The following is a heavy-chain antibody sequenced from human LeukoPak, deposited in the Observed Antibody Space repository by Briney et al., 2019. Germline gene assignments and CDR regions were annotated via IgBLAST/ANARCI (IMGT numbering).Heavy chain of an antibody. J-gene: IGHJ3*02. CDR3: ARGPRLDSSGWYYGAFDI. CDR1: GYTFTGYY. CDR2: INPNSGGT. Sequence: ASVKVSCTASGYTFTGYYMHWVRQAPGQGLEWMGRINPNSGGTNYAQKFQGRVTMTRDTSISTAYMELSWLRSDDTAVYYCARGPRLDSSGWYYGAFDIWGQGTMVTVSS. V-gene: IGHV1-2*06. D-gene: IGHD6-19*01.